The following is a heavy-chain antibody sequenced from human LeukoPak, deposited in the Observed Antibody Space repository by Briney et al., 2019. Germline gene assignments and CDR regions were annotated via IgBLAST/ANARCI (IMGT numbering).Heavy chain of an antibody. Sequence: GGSLRLFCAASGFTFSSCGFNWVRQAPGKGLEWVSSIGPTGTDRYYADSVRGRFTISRDNAKNSMYLQMDSLRDEDTAVYYCATETIGRHYDYWGQGTLLTVSS. CDR2: IGPTGTDR. J-gene: IGHJ4*02. D-gene: IGHD1-14*01. CDR1: GFTFSSCG. CDR3: ATETIGRHYDY. V-gene: IGHV3-21*01.